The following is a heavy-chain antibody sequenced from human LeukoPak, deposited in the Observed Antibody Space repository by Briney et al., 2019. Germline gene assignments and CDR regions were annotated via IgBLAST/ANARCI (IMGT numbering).Heavy chain of an antibody. CDR1: GFTFSSYE. CDR3: ASQTGYCSSTSCSVDY. J-gene: IGHJ4*02. Sequence: PRGSLRLSCAASGFTFSSYEMNWVRQAPGKGLEWVSYISSSGSTIYYADSVKGRFTISRDNAKNSLYLQMNSLRAEDTAVYYCASQTGYCSSTSCSVDYWGQGTLVTVSS. V-gene: IGHV3-48*03. CDR2: ISSSGSTI. D-gene: IGHD2-2*01.